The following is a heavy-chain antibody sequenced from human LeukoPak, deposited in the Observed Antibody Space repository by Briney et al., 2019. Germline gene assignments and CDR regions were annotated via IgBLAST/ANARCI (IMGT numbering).Heavy chain of an antibody. CDR2: ISAYNGNT. Sequence: ASVKVSCKASGYTFTNYGITWVRQAPGQGLEWMGWISAYNGNTNYAQRLQGRVTMTTDTSTSTAYMELRSLRSDDTAVYYCARDRIYGWYPSWWFDPWGQGTLVTVSS. J-gene: IGHJ5*02. V-gene: IGHV1-18*01. CDR1: GYTFTNYG. CDR3: ARDRIYGWYPSWWFDP. D-gene: IGHD6-19*01.